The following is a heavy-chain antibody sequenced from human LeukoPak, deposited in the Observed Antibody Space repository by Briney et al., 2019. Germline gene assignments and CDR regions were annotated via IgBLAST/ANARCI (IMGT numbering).Heavy chain of an antibody. J-gene: IGHJ4*02. CDR2: IYYSGST. D-gene: IGHD5-18*01. CDR1: GGSFSGYY. Sequence: SETLSLTCAVYGGSFSGYYWSWIRQPPGKGVEWIGYIYYSGSTNYNPSLKSRVTISVDTSKNQFSLKLSSVTAADTAVYYCARGARGYSYGSDYWGQGTLVTVSS. CDR3: ARGARGYSYGSDY. V-gene: IGHV4-59*01.